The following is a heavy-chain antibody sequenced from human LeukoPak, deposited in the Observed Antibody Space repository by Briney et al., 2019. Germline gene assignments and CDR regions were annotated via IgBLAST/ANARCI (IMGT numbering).Heavy chain of an antibody. CDR1: GGSISSSSYY. Sequence: SETLSLTCTVSGGSISSSSYYWSWIRQPPGKGLEWIGEINHSGSTNYNPSLKSRVTISVDTSKNQLSLKLSSVTAADTAVYYCARSYSSTWPDAFDTWGQGTMVTVSS. J-gene: IGHJ3*02. D-gene: IGHD6-13*01. V-gene: IGHV4-39*07. CDR3: ARSYSSTWPDAFDT. CDR2: INHSGST.